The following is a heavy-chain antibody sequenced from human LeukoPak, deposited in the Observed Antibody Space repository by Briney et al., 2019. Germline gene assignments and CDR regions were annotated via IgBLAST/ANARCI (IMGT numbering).Heavy chain of an antibody. V-gene: IGHV3-21*01. D-gene: IGHD3-22*01. CDR1: GFTFSSYS. CDR2: ISSSSSYI. J-gene: IGHJ5*02. Sequence: GGSLRLSCAASGFTFSSYSMNWVRQPPGKGLEWVSSISSSSSYIYYADSVKGRFTISRDNAKNSLYLQMNSLRAEDTAVYYCAREPDYYDSSGYGPWGQGTLVTVSS. CDR3: AREPDYYDSSGYGP.